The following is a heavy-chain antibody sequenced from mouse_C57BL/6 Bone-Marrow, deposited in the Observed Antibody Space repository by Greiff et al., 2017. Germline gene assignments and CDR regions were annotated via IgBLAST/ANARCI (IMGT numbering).Heavy chain of an antibody. D-gene: IGHD2-3*01. CDR1: DSEVFPIAY. J-gene: IGHJ1*03. Sequence: QVQLKQSGSELRSPGSSVKLSCKDFDSEVFPIAYMSWVRQKPGHGFEWIGGILPSIGRTIYGEKFEDKATLDADTLSNTAYLELNSLTSEDSAIYYCARRGIYDGRGYFDVWGTGSTVTVSS. CDR3: ARRGIYDGRGYFDV. V-gene: IGHV15-2*01. CDR2: ILPSIGRT.